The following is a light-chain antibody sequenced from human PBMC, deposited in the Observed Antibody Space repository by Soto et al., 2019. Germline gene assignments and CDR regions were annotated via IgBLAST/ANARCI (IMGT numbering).Light chain of an antibody. CDR3: QQYGSSPQM. CDR1: QSVSSSY. CDR2: GAS. J-gene: IGKJ1*01. Sequence: EIVLTQSPGTLSLSPGERATLSCRASQSVSSSYLAWYQQKPGQAPRLLIYGASSRATGIPDRFSGSGSGTDFTLTISRLEPGDFAVYYCQQYGSSPQMFGQGTKVEIK. V-gene: IGKV3-20*01.